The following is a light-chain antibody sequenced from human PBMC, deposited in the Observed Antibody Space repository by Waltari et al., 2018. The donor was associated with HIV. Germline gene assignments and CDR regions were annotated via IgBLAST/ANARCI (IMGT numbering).Light chain of an antibody. CDR2: RDT. CDR1: ALPKRY. CDR3: QSTDSSGVYWV. J-gene: IGLJ3*02. Sequence: SYELTQPPSVSVSPGQTARVTCSGDALPKRYAYWYQQRPGQAPVLLIFRDTERPSGIPERFSSSGSGTTVTLTIRAVQAEDEADYYCQSTDSSGVYWVFGGGTTLTVL. V-gene: IGLV3-25*03.